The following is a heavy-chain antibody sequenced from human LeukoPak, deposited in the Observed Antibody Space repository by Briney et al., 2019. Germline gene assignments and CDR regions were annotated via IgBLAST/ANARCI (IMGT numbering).Heavy chain of an antibody. CDR3: ARADCSGGSCYSVYWFDP. Sequence: ASVKVSCKGSGYTFTRYYMHWVRQAPGQGLEWMGWINPNSGGTNYAQKFQGRVTMTRDTSISTAYMELSRLRSDDTAVYYCARADCSGGSCYSVYWFDPWGQGTLVTVPS. D-gene: IGHD2-15*01. V-gene: IGHV1-2*02. CDR2: INPNSGGT. CDR1: GYTFTRYY. J-gene: IGHJ5*02.